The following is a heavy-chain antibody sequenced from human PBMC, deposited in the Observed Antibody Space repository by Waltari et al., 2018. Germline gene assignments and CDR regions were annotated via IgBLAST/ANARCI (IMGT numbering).Heavy chain of an antibody. J-gene: IGHJ3*02. CDR2: IYTSGST. CDR1: GGSISSYY. V-gene: IGHV4-4*07. CDR3: ARAQTTGLGYCSGGSCLPPPAGAFDI. D-gene: IGHD2-15*01. Sequence: QVQLQESGPGLVKPSETLSLTCTVSGGSISSYYWSWIRQPAGKGLEWIGRIYTSGSTNYNPSLKSRVTMSVDTSKNQFSLKLSSVTAADTAVYYCARAQTTGLGYCSGGSCLPPPAGAFDIWGQGTMVTVSS.